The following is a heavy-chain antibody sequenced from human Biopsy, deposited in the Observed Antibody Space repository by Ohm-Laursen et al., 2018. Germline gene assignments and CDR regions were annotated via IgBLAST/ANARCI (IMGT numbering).Heavy chain of an antibody. D-gene: IGHD3-9*01. Sequence: ASVKVSCKASGYTFTGYYLHWVRQAPGQGLEWMGWINPKSGGTHYLEKFRGRVTMTRDTSISTAYMEASSLRSDDTAVYYCAIDGNDFLTDYLKIDQWGQGTLVTVSS. J-gene: IGHJ4*02. CDR2: INPKSGGT. V-gene: IGHV1-2*02. CDR3: AIDGNDFLTDYLKIDQ. CDR1: GYTFTGYY.